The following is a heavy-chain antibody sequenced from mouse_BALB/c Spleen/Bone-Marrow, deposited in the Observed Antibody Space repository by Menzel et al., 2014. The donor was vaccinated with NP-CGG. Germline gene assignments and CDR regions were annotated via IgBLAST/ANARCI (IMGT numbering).Heavy chain of an antibody. Sequence: EVKLVESGGGLVQLGGSLKLSCAASGFDFSRYCMSWVRQAPGKGLEWIGEINPNSSTINYTPSLKDKFIISRYNAKNTLYLQMSKVKAEDTALYYCARQNYSGRSDYWGQGTTVAVSS. CDR1: GFDFSRYC. J-gene: IGHJ2*01. D-gene: IGHD1-1*01. CDR3: ARQNYSGRSDY. V-gene: IGHV4-1*02. CDR2: INPNSSTI.